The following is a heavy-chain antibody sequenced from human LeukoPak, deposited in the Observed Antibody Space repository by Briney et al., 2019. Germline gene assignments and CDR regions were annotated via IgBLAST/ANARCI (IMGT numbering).Heavy chain of an antibody. V-gene: IGHV1-69*04. CDR3: ASEPHPEDSSGAGDY. CDR1: GGTFSSYA. Sequence: SVKVSCKASGGTFSSYAISWVRQAPGQGLEWMGRIIPILGIANYAQKFQGRVTITADKSTSTAYMELSSLRSEDTAVYYCASEPHPEDSSGAGDYWGQGTLVTVSS. J-gene: IGHJ4*02. D-gene: IGHD3-22*01. CDR2: IIPILGIA.